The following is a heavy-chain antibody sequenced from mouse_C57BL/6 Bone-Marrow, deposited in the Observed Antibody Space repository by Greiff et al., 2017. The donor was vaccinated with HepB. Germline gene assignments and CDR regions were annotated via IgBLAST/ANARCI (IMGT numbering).Heavy chain of an antibody. CDR2: ISSGSSTI. CDR3: ARGLRLQAMDY. Sequence: EVQRVESGGGLVKPGGSLKLSCAASGFTFSDYGMHWVRQAPEKGLEWVAYISSGSSTIYYADTVKGRFTISRDNAKNTLFLQMTSLRSEDTAMYYCARGLRLQAMDYWGQGTSVTVSS. V-gene: IGHV5-17*01. D-gene: IGHD3-2*02. J-gene: IGHJ4*01. CDR1: GFTFSDYG.